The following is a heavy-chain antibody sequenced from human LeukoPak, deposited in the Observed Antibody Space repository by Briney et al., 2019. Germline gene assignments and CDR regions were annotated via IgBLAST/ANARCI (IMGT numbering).Heavy chain of an antibody. J-gene: IGHJ5*02. CDR3: AKDLTIAARPNWFDP. Sequence: SETLSLTCTVSGGSISSSSYYWGWIRQPPGKGLEWIGSIYYSGSTYYNPSLKSRVTISVDRSKNQFSLKLSSVTAADTAVYYCAKDLTIAARPNWFDPWGQGTLVTVSS. CDR1: GGSISSSSYY. V-gene: IGHV4-39*07. CDR2: IYYSGST. D-gene: IGHD6-6*01.